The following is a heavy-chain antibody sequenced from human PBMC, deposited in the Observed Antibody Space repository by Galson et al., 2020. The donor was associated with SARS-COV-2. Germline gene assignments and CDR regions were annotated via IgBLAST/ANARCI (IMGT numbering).Heavy chain of an antibody. J-gene: IGHJ4*02. D-gene: IGHD6-13*01. CDR3: AKVGAAAGWDYFDY. CDR2: ISWNSGSI. V-gene: IGHV3-9*01. CDR1: GFTFDDYA. Sequence: SLKISCAASGFTFDDYAMHWVRQAPGKGLEWVSGISWNSGSIGYADSVKGRFTISRDNAKNSLYLQMNSLRAEDTALYYCAKVGAAAGWDYFDYWGQGTLVTVSS.